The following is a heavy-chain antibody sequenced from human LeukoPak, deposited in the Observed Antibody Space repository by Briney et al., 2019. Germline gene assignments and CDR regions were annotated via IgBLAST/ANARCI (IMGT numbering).Heavy chain of an antibody. Sequence: KPSETLSLTCTVSGGSISSYYWSWIRQPPGKGLEWIGYIYYSGSTNYNPSLKSRVTISVDTSKKKFSLKLSSVTAADTAVYYCARQFGGIAILNWFDPWGQGTLVTVSS. CDR2: IYYSGST. V-gene: IGHV4-59*08. CDR1: GGSISSYY. D-gene: IGHD6-13*01. J-gene: IGHJ5*02. CDR3: ARQFGGIAILNWFDP.